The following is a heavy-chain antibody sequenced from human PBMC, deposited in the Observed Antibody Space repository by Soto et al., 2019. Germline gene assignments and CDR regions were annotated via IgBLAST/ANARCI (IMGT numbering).Heavy chain of an antibody. CDR1: GFTFSNYD. J-gene: IGHJ4*02. Sequence: GGSLRLSCAASGFTFSNYDMHWVRQAPGKGLEWVTVISYDGSNKYYADSVKGRFTISRDNSKNSLYLQMNSLRAEDTAVYYCARDTYYYDSSGYYWGQGT. CDR3: ARDTYYYDSSGYY. CDR2: ISYDGSNK. V-gene: IGHV3-30*03. D-gene: IGHD3-22*01.